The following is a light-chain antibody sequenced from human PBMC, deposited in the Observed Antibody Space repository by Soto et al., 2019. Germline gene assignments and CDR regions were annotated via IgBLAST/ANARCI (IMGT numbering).Light chain of an antibody. J-gene: IGKJ1*01. CDR1: QSVSGK. CDR2: DAS. V-gene: IGKV3-15*01. Sequence: EVLMTQSPATLSVSPGERATLSCRASQSVSGKLAWYQQKPGQAPRLLIYDASTRATGIPARFSGSGSGTEFTLTISSLQSEDFAVYYCQQSNNWPWTFAQGTNVDIK. CDR3: QQSNNWPWT.